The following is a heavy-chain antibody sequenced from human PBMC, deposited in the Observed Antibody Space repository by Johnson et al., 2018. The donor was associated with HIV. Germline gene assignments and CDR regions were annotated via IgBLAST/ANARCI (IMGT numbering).Heavy chain of an antibody. J-gene: IGHJ3*02. CDR2: IRYDGSNK. CDR1: GFTFSTYV. Sequence: QVQLVESGGGVVQPGGSLRLSCAASGFTFSTYVMHWVRQAPGKGLEWVAFIRYDGSNKYYVDSVKGRFTISRDNSENTLYVQMNSLRVEDTAVYYCAKGLVDWNDADAFDIWGQGTMVIVSS. CDR3: AKGLVDWNDADAFDI. D-gene: IGHD1-1*01. V-gene: IGHV3-30*02.